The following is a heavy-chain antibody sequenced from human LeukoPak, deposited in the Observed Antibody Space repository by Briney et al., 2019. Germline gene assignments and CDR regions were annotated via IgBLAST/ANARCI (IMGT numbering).Heavy chain of an antibody. V-gene: IGHV3-48*01. CDR3: ARDSPLIQLSRLAYFDY. Sequence: GGSLRLSCAASGFTFSSYEMNWVRQAPGKGLEWVSYISSSSSTIYYADSVKGRFTISRDNAKNSLYLQMNSLRAEDTAVYYCARDSPLIQLSRLAYFDYWGQGTLVTVSS. J-gene: IGHJ4*02. CDR2: ISSSSSTI. CDR1: GFTFSSYE. D-gene: IGHD3-16*01.